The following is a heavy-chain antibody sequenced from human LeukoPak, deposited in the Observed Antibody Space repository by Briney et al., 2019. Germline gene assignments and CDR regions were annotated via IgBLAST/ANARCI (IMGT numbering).Heavy chain of an antibody. CDR3: ARIVGGSYYYYYGMDV. J-gene: IGHJ6*02. D-gene: IGHD1-26*01. V-gene: IGHV4-34*01. CDR1: GESFSGYY. CDR2: INHSGST. Sequence: SETLSLTCAVYGESFSGYYWSWIRQPPGKGLEWFGEINHSGSTNYNPSLKSRVTISVDTSKNQFSLKLSSVTAADTAVYYCARIVGGSYYYYYGMDVWGQGTTVTVAS.